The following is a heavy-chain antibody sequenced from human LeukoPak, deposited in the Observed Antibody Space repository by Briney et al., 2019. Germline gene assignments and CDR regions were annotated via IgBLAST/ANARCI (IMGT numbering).Heavy chain of an antibody. CDR2: ISYSGST. D-gene: IGHD1-7*01. CDR1: GGSISSYH. CDR3: ARGNWNYASFWFDP. J-gene: IGHJ5*02. Sequence: PSETLSLTCTVSGGSISSYHWSWIRQPPGKGLEWIGYISYSGSTNYNPSLKSRVSISVETSKNQFSLKLSSVTAADTAVYYCARGNWNYASFWFDPWGQGTLVTVSS. V-gene: IGHV4-59*01.